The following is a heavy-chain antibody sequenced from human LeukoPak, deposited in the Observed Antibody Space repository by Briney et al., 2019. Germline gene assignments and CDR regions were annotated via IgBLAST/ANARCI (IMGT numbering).Heavy chain of an antibody. Sequence: GGSLRLSCAASGFTFRSYWMTWLRQAPGKGLELVAHINPDGSEESYADSVKGRFTISRDNAKNSLHLQMNRLRVEDTAIYYCAKDPYIKAFDIWGQGTMVTVSS. V-gene: IGHV3-7*01. CDR3: AKDPYIKAFDI. J-gene: IGHJ3*02. CDR2: INPDGSEE. CDR1: GFTFRSYW. D-gene: IGHD1-14*01.